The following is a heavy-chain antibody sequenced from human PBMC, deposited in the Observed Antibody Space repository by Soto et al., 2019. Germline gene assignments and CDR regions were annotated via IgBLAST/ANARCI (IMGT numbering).Heavy chain of an antibody. CDR3: ARGRYGDY. Sequence: QVHLVQSGAEVKKPGASVKVSCKGSGYAFTTYGLTWVRQAPGQGLEWMGWISAHNGNTNYAQKLQCRVTVTRDTSTSTAYMELRSLRSDDTAVYYCARGRYGDYWGQGDRVTVSS. D-gene: IGHD1-1*01. J-gene: IGHJ4*02. CDR2: ISAHNGNT. V-gene: IGHV1-18*01. CDR1: GYAFTTYG.